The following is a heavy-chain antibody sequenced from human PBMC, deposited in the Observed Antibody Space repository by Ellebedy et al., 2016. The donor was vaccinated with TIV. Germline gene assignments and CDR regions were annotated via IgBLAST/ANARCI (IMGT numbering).Heavy chain of an antibody. Sequence: PGGSLRLSCAASGFTFSSYWMSWVRQAPGKGLEWVANIKQDGSEKYYVDSVKGRFTISRDNAKNSLYLQMNSLRAEETAVYYCAREGGGGVVAAYYFDYWGQGTLVTVSS. CDR3: AREGGGGVVAAYYFDY. D-gene: IGHD2-15*01. J-gene: IGHJ4*02. CDR1: GFTFSSYW. CDR2: IKQDGSEK. V-gene: IGHV3-7*01.